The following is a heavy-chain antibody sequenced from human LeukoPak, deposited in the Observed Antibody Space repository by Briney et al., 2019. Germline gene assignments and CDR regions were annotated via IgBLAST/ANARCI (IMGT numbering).Heavy chain of an antibody. V-gene: IGHV3-74*01. CDR1: GFTFTNYW. CDR2: VDDVGGST. Sequence: HPGGSLRLSCAASGFTFTNYWMHWVRHTPGKWLIWLSRVDDVGGSTNYADSVKGRLSISRDNAKHTVYLQINRLTTDHTAIYYCANDRWCYDLWGRGTLVTVSS. J-gene: IGHJ2*01. CDR3: ANDRWCYDL. D-gene: IGHD3-16*01.